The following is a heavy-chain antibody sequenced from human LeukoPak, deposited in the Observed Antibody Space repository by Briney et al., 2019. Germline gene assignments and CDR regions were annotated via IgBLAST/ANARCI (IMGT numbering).Heavy chain of an antibody. CDR3: ARVGDHFHWYLDL. J-gene: IGHJ2*01. CDR2: LYSGSDT. D-gene: IGHD3-3*02. Sequence: GGPLRLSCAASGFSVSLNYMNWVRQAPGKGLEWVSILYSGSDTYYADSVKGRFTTSRDSSKNMLFLHMNSLRAEDTAVYYCARVGDHFHWYLDLWGRGTLVTVSS. CDR1: GFSVSLNY. V-gene: IGHV3-53*01.